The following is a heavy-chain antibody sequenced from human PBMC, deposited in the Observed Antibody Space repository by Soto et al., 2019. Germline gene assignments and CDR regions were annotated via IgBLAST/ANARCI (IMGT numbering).Heavy chain of an antibody. D-gene: IGHD2-15*01. Sequence: ASVKVSCKASGYTFTSYGISWVRQAPGQGLEWMGWISAYNGNTNYAQKLQGRVTMTTDTSTSTAYVELRSLRSDDTAVYYCARDHPSYCSGGSCYWLHWGQGTLVTVSS. J-gene: IGHJ1*01. CDR3: ARDHPSYCSGGSCYWLH. CDR2: ISAYNGNT. CDR1: GYTFTSYG. V-gene: IGHV1-18*01.